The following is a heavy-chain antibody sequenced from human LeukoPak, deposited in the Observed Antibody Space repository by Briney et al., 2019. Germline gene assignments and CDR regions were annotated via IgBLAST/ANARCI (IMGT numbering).Heavy chain of an antibody. CDR1: GYTFTSYG. D-gene: IGHD3-22*01. V-gene: IGHV1-18*01. Sequence: ASVKVSCKASGYTFTSYGISWVRQAPGQGLEWMGWISAYNGNTNYAQKLQGRVTMTTGTSTSTAYMELRSLRSDDTAVYYCARDTPGGYDSSGYYSPDFDYWGQGTLVTVSS. CDR3: ARDTPGGYDSSGYYSPDFDY. J-gene: IGHJ4*02. CDR2: ISAYNGNT.